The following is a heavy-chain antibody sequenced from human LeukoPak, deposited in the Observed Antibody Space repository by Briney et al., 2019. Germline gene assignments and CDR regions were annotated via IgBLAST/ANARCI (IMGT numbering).Heavy chain of an antibody. Sequence: PGGSLRLSCAASGFTFSSYSMNWARQAPGKGPEWVSSISSSSSYIYYADSVKGRFTISRDNAKNSLYLQMNSLRAEDTAVYYCARDRDDYPYYWGQGTLVTVSS. CDR3: ARDRDDYPYY. D-gene: IGHD4-11*01. CDR1: GFTFSSYS. CDR2: ISSSSSYI. V-gene: IGHV3-21*01. J-gene: IGHJ4*02.